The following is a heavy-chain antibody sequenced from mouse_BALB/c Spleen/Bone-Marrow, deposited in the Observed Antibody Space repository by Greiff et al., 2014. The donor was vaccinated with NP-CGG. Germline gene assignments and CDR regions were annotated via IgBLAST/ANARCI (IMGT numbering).Heavy chain of an antibody. V-gene: IGHV1-54*01. CDR1: GYAFTNYL. Sequence: VKLVESGAELIRPGTAVNVSCKASGYAFTNYLIEWVKQRPGQGLEWIGVINPGSGGANYNEKFKGKATLTADKSSSTAYMQLSSLTSDDSAVYFCARFGRYYFDYWGQGTTLTVSS. CDR2: INPGSGGA. J-gene: IGHJ2*01. CDR3: ARFGRYYFDY.